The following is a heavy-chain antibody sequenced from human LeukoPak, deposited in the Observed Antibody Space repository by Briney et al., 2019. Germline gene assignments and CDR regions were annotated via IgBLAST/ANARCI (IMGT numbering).Heavy chain of an antibody. CDR3: AKAGADRVLRHFDWSAWE. Sequence: GGSLRLSCAASGFTFDDYGMSWVRQAPGKGLEWVSGISGSGGTTNYAESVKGRFTISRDNSKNTLYLQMSSLRAEDTAVYYCAKAGADRVLRHFDWSAWEWGQGTLVTVSS. D-gene: IGHD3-9*01. CDR2: ISGSGGTT. CDR1: GFTFDDYG. V-gene: IGHV3-23*01. J-gene: IGHJ4*02.